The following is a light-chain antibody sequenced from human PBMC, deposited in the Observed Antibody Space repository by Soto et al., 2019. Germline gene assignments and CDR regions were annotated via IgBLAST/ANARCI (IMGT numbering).Light chain of an antibody. V-gene: IGLV1-36*01. CDR2: SSY. CDR3: AAWDDSLKAI. J-gene: IGLJ7*01. CDR1: SSNIGNNA. Sequence: QSVLTQPPSVSEAPRQRVTISCSGSSSNIGNNAVNWYQQLPGKAPKLLIYSSYQRPSGVPDRFSGSQSGTSASLAISGLQSDDEADYYCAAWDDSLKAIFGGGTQLTVL.